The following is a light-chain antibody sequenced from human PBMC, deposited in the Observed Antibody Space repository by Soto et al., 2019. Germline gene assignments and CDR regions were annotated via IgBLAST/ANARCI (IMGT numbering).Light chain of an antibody. Sequence: EIVMTQSPATLSVSPGERATLSCRASQSVSSRLAWYQQKPGQATRLLIYGASTRATGIPARFSGSGSGTEFTLTITSLQSEDFVVYYCQQYKNWPPEYTFGQGTKLEI. CDR1: QSVSSR. CDR3: QQYKNWPPEYT. J-gene: IGKJ2*01. V-gene: IGKV3-15*01. CDR2: GAS.